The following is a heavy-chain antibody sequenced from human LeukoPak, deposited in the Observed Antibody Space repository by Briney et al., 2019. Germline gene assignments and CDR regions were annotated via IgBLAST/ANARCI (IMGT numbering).Heavy chain of an antibody. CDR2: ISSSSTI. CDR1: GFTFSSYS. Sequence: GGSLRLSCAASGFTFSSYSMNWVRQAPGKGLEWVSYISSSSTIYYADSVKGRFTISRDNAKNSLYLQMNSLRDEDTAVYYCARDRGIAAAGTSRWGQGTLVTVSS. CDR3: ARDRGIAAAGTSR. D-gene: IGHD6-13*01. V-gene: IGHV3-48*02. J-gene: IGHJ4*02.